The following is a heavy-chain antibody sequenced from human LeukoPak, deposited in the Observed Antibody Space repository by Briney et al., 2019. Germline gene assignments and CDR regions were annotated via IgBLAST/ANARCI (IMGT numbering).Heavy chain of an antibody. CDR1: GFTFSSYA. D-gene: IGHD2-2*01. CDR3: AKVPGMVYSSTLLDY. V-gene: IGHV3-23*01. Sequence: PGGSLRLSCAASGFTFSSYAMSWVRQAPGKGLEWVSAISGSGGSTYYADSVKGRFTISRDNSKNTLYLQMNSLRAEDTAVYYCAKVPGMVYSSTLLDYWGQGTLVTVSS. CDR2: ISGSGGST. J-gene: IGHJ4*02.